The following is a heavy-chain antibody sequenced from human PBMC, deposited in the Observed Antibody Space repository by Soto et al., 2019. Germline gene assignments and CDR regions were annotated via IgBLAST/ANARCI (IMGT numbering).Heavy chain of an antibody. CDR3: ARQQAMDY. CDR2: MNPHSGDT. CDR1: GYTFVNYE. J-gene: IGHJ4*02. Sequence: QVQLVQSGAEVKKPGASVKVSCKASGYTFVNYEINWVRQATGQGLEWLGWMNPHSGDTFYAPNFQGRVNMTRNPSITTAYMELNSLKSEDTAVYYCARQQAMDYWGQGTLVTVSS. V-gene: IGHV1-8*01.